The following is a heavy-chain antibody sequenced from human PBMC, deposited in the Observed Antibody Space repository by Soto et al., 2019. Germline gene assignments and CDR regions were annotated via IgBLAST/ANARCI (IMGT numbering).Heavy chain of an antibody. V-gene: IGHV3-21*01. D-gene: IGHD6-13*01. J-gene: IGHJ6*02. Sequence: GGSLRLSCAASGFTFSSYSMNWVRQAPGKGLEWVSSISSSSSYIYYADSVKGRFTISRDNAKNSLYLQMNSLRAEDTAVYYCARDTLSSSWYGGREYGMDVWGQGTTVTVSS. CDR2: ISSSSSYI. CDR1: GFTFSSYS. CDR3: ARDTLSSSWYGGREYGMDV.